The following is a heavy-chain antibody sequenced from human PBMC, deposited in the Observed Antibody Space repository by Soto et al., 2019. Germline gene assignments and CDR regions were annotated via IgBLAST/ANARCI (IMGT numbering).Heavy chain of an antibody. CDR2: ISGSGGST. J-gene: IGHJ3*02. D-gene: IGHD3-16*02. CDR3: AKDRAGYVWGSYPDPDALDI. Sequence: GGSRRLSCAASGCTFSSYAMSWVRQAPGKGLEWVSAISGSGGSTYYADSVKGRFTISRDNSKNTLYLQMNSLRAEDTALYYCAKDRAGYVWGSYPDPDALDICGQGPIVTVSS. V-gene: IGHV3-23*01. CDR1: GCTFSSYA.